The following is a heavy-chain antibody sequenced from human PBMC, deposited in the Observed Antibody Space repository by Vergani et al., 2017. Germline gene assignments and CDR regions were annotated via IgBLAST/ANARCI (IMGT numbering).Heavy chain of an antibody. Sequence: QVQLVQSESELKNPGASVKVSCKGSGYNFRSYALNWVRQAPGQGLEWMGWINTNTGNPTYAQGITGRFVFSLDNSVSTAYLQINSLKAEDTAVYYCARAYSSGWGTYYYYGMDVWGQGTTVTVSS. D-gene: IGHD6-19*01. CDR1: GYNFRSYA. CDR3: ARAYSSGWGTYYYYGMDV. V-gene: IGHV7-4-1*02. J-gene: IGHJ6*02. CDR2: INTNTGNP.